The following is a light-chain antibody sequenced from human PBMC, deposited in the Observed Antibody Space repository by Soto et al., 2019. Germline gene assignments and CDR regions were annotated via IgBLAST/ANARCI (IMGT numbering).Light chain of an antibody. Sequence: DVVVTQSPLSLPVTLGQAASISCRSSQSLVYRDGNTYLSWFHQRTGQSQRRLIYKVTNRDSEVPDRFRGIGSGTDVTLKISRVEAEDVGVYYCMQGTHWPTITFGQGTRLEIK. CDR1: QSLVYRDGNTY. CDR3: MQGTHWPTIT. V-gene: IGKV2-30*01. J-gene: IGKJ5*01. CDR2: KVT.